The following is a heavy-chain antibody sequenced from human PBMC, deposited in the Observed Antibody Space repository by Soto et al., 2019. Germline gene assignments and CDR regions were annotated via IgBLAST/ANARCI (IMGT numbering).Heavy chain of an antibody. CDR1: GFTFSNYG. D-gene: IGHD3-10*01. CDR2: IWYDGSNK. V-gene: IGHV3-33*01. CDR3: AAGEPLNY. J-gene: IGHJ4*02. Sequence: GGSLRLSCAASGFTFSNYGMHWVRQAPGKGLEWVAIIWYDGSNKYYADSVKDRFTISRDNSKNTVSLQMNSLRAEDTAMYYCAAGEPLNYRGQGTLVTVSS.